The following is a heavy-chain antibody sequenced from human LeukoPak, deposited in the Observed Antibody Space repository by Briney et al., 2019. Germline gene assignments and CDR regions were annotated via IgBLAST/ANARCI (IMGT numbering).Heavy chain of an antibody. J-gene: IGHJ4*02. CDR1: GGSISSSNW. CDR2: IYHSGST. V-gene: IGHV4-4*02. Sequence: SGTLSLTCAVSGGSISSSNWWSWVRQPPGKGLEWIGEIYHSGSTNYNPSLKSRVTISVDKSKNQFSLKLSSVTAADTAVYYCARDSTKSDDSSGYTDYWGQGTLVTVSS. CDR3: ARDSTKSDDSSGYTDY. D-gene: IGHD3-22*01.